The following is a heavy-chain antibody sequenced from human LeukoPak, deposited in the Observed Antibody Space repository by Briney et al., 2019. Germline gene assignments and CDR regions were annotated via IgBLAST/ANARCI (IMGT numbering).Heavy chain of an antibody. CDR2: IYSSGST. CDR1: SDSMTNYY. J-gene: IGHJ4*02. D-gene: IGHD2-21*01. Sequence: SEALSLTCTVSSDSMTNYYWSWIRQSPGKGLEWIGYIYSSGSTNYNPSLRSRATISVDTSKNQFSLKLNSVTAADTAVYYCASTHLTSGRIDIYYFDSWGQGTLVTVSS. V-gene: IGHV4-59*01. CDR3: ASTHLTSGRIDIYYFDS.